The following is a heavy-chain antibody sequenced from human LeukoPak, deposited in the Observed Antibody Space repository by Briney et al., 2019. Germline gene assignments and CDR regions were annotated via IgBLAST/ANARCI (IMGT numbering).Heavy chain of an antibody. V-gene: IGHV3-11*04. CDR1: GFNVNSNY. Sequence: GGSLRLSCTASGFNVNSNYMSWVRQAPGKGVEWGSYISSSGSTIYYADSVKGGFTISRDNAKNSLYLQMNSLRAEDTAVYYCASSVTMVRGEHDAFDIWGQGTMVTVSS. J-gene: IGHJ3*02. CDR2: ISSSGSTI. CDR3: ASSVTMVRGEHDAFDI. D-gene: IGHD3-10*01.